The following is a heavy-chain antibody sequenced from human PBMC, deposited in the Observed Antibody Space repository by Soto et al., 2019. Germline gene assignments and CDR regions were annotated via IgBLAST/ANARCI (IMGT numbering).Heavy chain of an antibody. D-gene: IGHD5-12*01. CDR3: ARDTGGDDPEYYYGMDV. CDR2: TIPIFGTA. Sequence: QVQLVQSGAEVKKPGSSEKVSCKGSGGTFTSYAISWVRWAPGQGLEWMGGTIPIFGTANYAQKFQGRVTITADESTSTAYMELSRLRSEDTAVYYCARDTGGDDPEYYYGMDVLGQATKVTVSS. CDR1: GGTFTSYA. V-gene: IGHV1-69*12. J-gene: IGHJ6*02.